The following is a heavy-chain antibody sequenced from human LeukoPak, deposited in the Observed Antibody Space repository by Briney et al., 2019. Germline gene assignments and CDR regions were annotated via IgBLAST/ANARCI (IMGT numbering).Heavy chain of an antibody. CDR2: IYTSGST. D-gene: IGHD3-3*01. CDR1: GGPISSYY. Sequence: SETLSLTCTVSGGPISSYYWIWIRQPAGKGLEWFGRIYTSGSTNYNPSLKSRVTMSVDTSKNQFSLKLSSVTAADTAVYYCARDITIFGVAPQNWFDPWGQGTLVTVSS. J-gene: IGHJ5*02. V-gene: IGHV4-4*07. CDR3: ARDITIFGVAPQNWFDP.